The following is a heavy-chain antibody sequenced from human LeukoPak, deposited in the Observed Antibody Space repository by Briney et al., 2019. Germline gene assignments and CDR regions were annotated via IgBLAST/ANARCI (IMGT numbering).Heavy chain of an antibody. CDR1: GFTFSSYA. V-gene: IGHV3-23*01. J-gene: IGHJ5*02. Sequence: GGSLRLSCAASGFTFSSYAMSWVRQAPGKGLGWVSAISGSGGSTYYADSVKGRFTISRDNSKNTLYLQMNSLRAEDTAVYYCAKGSRRSGDHWFDPWGQGTLVTVSS. D-gene: IGHD7-27*01. CDR2: ISGSGGST. CDR3: AKGSRRSGDHWFDP.